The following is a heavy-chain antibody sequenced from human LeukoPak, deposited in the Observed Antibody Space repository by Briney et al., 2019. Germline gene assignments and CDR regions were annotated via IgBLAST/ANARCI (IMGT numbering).Heavy chain of an antibody. CDR2: IYHSGST. V-gene: IGHV4-38-2*01. CDR1: GYSISGGYY. Sequence: PSETLSLTCAVSGYSISGGYYWGWIRQPPGKGLEWIGSIYHSGSTYYNPSLKSRVTISVDTSKNQFSLKLSSVTAADTAVYYCARRNYGDPPWYWGQGTLVTVSS. J-gene: IGHJ4*02. D-gene: IGHD4-17*01. CDR3: ARRNYGDPPWY.